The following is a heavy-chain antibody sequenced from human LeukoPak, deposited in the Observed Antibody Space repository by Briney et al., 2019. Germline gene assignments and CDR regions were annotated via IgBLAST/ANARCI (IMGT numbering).Heavy chain of an antibody. CDR2: MYYSGXT. CDR1: GDAITGSSYX. Sequence: SETLXLTCTVSGDAITGSSYXXXXXXQSPGXXXXXXXXMYYSGXTYSNPSXXXXXXXXXDTSKNQFSLKLNSVSVADTAVYYCARQYFDRTGYYYFDYWGQGTLVIVSS. CDR3: ARQYFDRTGYYYFDY. J-gene: IGHJ4*02. D-gene: IGHD3-22*01. V-gene: IGHV4-39*01.